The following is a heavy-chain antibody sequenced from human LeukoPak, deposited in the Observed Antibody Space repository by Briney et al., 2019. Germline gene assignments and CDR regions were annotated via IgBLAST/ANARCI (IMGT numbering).Heavy chain of an antibody. V-gene: IGHV4-59*01. CDR2: IYYSGST. D-gene: IGHD2-8*01. J-gene: IGHJ4*02. CDR1: GGXISSYY. Sequence: PSETLSLTCTVSGGXISSYYWSWIRQPPGKGLEWIGYIYYSGSTNYNPSLKSRVTISVDTSKNQFSLKLSSVTAADTAVYYCARNGRGGPDYWGQGTLVTVSS. CDR3: ARNGRGGPDY.